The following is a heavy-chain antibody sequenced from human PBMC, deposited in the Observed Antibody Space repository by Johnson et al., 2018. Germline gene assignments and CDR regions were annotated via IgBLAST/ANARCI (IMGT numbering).Heavy chain of an antibody. Sequence: VQLVQSGGGVVQPGRSLRLSCAASGFTFSSYGIHWVRQAPGKGLEWVAVISYDGTKKYYADSVKGRFTISRDNAKNSLYLQMNSLRADDTAVYYCAGGYYYDSSGYYRDDAFDIWGQGTMVTVSS. J-gene: IGHJ3*02. CDR3: AGGYYYDSSGYYRDDAFDI. D-gene: IGHD3-22*01. CDR2: ISYDGTKK. V-gene: IGHV3-30*03. CDR1: GFTFSSYG.